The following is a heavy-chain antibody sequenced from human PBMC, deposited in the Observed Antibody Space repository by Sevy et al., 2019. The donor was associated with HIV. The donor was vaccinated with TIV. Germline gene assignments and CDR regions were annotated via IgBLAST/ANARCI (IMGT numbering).Heavy chain of an antibody. V-gene: IGHV3-23*01. CDR3: AKDRVTVFGVVVTSDS. Sequence: GGSLRLSCAASGFTFDSYAMHWVRQVAGKGLEWVSTISGSGYATYYADSVKGRFIISRDTSRNTLYLQMNSLRVEDSAVYFCAKDRVTVFGVVVTSDSWGQGTLVTVSS. CDR2: ISGSGYAT. J-gene: IGHJ4*02. CDR1: GFTFDSYA. D-gene: IGHD3-3*01.